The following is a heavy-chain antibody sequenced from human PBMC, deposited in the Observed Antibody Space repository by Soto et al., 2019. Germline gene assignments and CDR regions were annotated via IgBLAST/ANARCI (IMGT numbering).Heavy chain of an antibody. D-gene: IGHD4-4*01. V-gene: IGHV3-23*01. CDR1: GFTFSSYA. Sequence: EVQLLESGGGLVQPGGSLRLSCAASGFTFSSYAMYWVRQAPGKGLEWVSVISGSGGSTYYADSVKGRFTISRDNSKSTLYLQMNSLRAEDTAVYYCAKGESRRNRRYFDLWGRGTLVAVSS. J-gene: IGHJ2*01. CDR2: ISGSGGST. CDR3: AKGESRRNRRYFDL.